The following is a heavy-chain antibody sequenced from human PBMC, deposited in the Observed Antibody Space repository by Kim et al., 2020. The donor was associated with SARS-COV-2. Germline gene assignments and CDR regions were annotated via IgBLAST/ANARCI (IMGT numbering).Heavy chain of an antibody. D-gene: IGHD3-22*01. CDR1: GFTFSSYS. CDR3: ARDLDSSGFLDY. V-gene: IGHV3-21*01. J-gene: IGHJ4*02. CDR2: ISSSSSYI. Sequence: GGSLRLSCAASGFTFSSYSMNWVRQAPGKGLEWVSSISSSSSYIYYADSVKGRFTISRDNAKNSLYLQMNSLRAEDTAVYYCARDLDSSGFLDYWGQGTLVTVPS.